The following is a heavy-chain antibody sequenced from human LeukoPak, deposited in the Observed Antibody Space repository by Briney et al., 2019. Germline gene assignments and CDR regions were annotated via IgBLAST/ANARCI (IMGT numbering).Heavy chain of an antibody. CDR2: ISAYNGNT. CDR1: GYTFTSYG. Sequence: ASVKVSCKASGYTFTSYGISWVRQAPGQGLEWVGWISAYNGNTNYAQKLQGRVTMTTDTSTSTAYMELRSLRSDDTAVYYCARSLYYDILTGYYSHYYFDYWGQGTLVTVSS. V-gene: IGHV1-18*01. J-gene: IGHJ4*02. CDR3: ARSLYYDILTGYYSHYYFDY. D-gene: IGHD3-9*01.